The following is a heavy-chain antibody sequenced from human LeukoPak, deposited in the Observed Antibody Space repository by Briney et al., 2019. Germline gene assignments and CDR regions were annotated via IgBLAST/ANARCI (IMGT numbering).Heavy chain of an antibody. CDR1: GGSISSYY. V-gene: IGHV4-59*01. CDR2: IYYSGST. J-gene: IGHJ4*02. CDR3: ARANLGRLRTDY. Sequence: PSETLSLTCTVSGGSISSYYWSWIRQPPGKGLEWIGYIYYSGSTNYNPSLKSRVTISVDTSKNQFSLKLSSVTAADTAVYYCARANLGRLRTDYWGQGTLVTASS. D-gene: IGHD3-16*01.